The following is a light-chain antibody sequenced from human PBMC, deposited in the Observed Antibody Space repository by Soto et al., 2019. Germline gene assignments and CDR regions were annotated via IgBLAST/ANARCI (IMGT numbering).Light chain of an antibody. Sequence: EVVLTQSPATLSLSPGERATLSCRASQSVRTSLVWYQQKPGQAPRLLIYDASKRATGVPARFSGSGSGTDFSLTISSLEPEDFAYYYCQQRSNGFTFGGGTKVVI. CDR1: QSVRTS. V-gene: IGKV3-11*01. CDR3: QQRSNGFT. J-gene: IGKJ4*01. CDR2: DAS.